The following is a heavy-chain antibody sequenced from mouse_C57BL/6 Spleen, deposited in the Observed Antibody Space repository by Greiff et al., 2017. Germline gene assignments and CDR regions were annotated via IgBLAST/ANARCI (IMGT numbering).Heavy chain of an antibody. CDR2: IYPRSGNT. V-gene: IGHV1-81*01. D-gene: IGHD6-1*01. J-gene: IGHJ2*01. CDR3: AREPAFGY. Sequence: QVQLKQSGAELARPGASVKLSCKASGYTFTSYGISWVKQRTGQGLEWIGEIYPRSGNTYYNEKFKGKATLTADKSSSTAYMELRSLTSEDSAVYFYAREPAFGYWGQGTTLTVSA. CDR1: GYTFTSYG.